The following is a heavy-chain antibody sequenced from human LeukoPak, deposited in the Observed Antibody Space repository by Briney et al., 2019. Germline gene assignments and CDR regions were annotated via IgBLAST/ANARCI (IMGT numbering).Heavy chain of an antibody. D-gene: IGHD2-21*02. CDR3: ARFAYCGGHCWYYFDY. J-gene: IGHJ4*02. Sequence: SETLSLTCTVSGGSISSYYWSWIRQPPGKGLEWIGYIYSSGSTNYNPSLKSRITISVDTSKNQFSLKLSSATAADTAVYYCARFAYCGGHCWYYFDYWGQGSLVTVSS. CDR2: IYSSGST. CDR1: GGSISSYY. V-gene: IGHV4-59*01.